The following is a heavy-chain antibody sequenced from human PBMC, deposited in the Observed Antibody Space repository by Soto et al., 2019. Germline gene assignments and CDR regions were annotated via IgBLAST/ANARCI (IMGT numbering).Heavy chain of an antibody. CDR1: GGSISSSYW. CDR3: ARRRITMIVVVFDAFDI. V-gene: IGHV4-4*02. CDR2: IYHSGST. J-gene: IGHJ3*02. Sequence: QVQLQESGPGLVKPSGTLSLTCAVSGGSISSSYWWSWVRQPPGKGLEGIGEIYHSGSTNYNPSLKSRVTISVDKSKNQSSLNLSSVTAADTAVYYCARRRITMIVVVFDAFDIWGQGTMVTVSS. D-gene: IGHD3-22*01.